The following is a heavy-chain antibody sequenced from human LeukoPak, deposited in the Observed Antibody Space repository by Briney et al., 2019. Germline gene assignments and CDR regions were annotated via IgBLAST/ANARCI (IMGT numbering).Heavy chain of an antibody. Sequence: PSGTLSLTCAVSGGSTSSDNWWSWVRQPPGKGLEWIGEIYHSGSTNYNPSLQSRVTISVDKSNNHFSLRLTSVTAADTAVYYCATNGWYCLDHWGQGALVTVSS. J-gene: IGHJ1*01. D-gene: IGHD6-19*01. CDR2: IYHSGST. CDR3: ATNGWYCLDH. V-gene: IGHV4-4*02. CDR1: GGSTSSDNW.